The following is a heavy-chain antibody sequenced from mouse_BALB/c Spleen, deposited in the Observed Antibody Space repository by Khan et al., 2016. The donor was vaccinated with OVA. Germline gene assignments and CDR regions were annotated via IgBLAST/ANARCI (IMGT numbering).Heavy chain of an antibody. J-gene: IGHJ2*01. V-gene: IGHV14-4*02. CDR3: NAWGGLAY. Sequence: EVQLQQSGAELVRSGASVKLSCTASGFNIKDYYMHWVKQRPEQGLEWIGWIDPENGDTEYAPKFQGKATMTADTSSNTAYLQLSSLTSEDTAVYYCNAWGGLAYWGQGTTRTVSS. CDR1: GFNIKDYY. CDR2: IDPENGDT. D-gene: IGHD6-1*01.